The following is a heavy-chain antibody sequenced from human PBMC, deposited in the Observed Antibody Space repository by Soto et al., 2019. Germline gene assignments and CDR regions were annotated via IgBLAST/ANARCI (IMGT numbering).Heavy chain of an antibody. V-gene: IGHV3-74*01. CDR3: ARGMVHYYDSSGYSNYYYYGMDV. D-gene: IGHD3-22*01. Sequence: GALRLSCAASGFTFSSYWMHWVRQAPGKGLVWVSRINSDGSSTSYADSVKGRFTISRDNAKNTLYLQMNSLRAEDTAVYYCARGMVHYYDSSGYSNYYYYGMDVWGQGTTVTVSS. J-gene: IGHJ6*02. CDR2: INSDGSST. CDR1: GFTFSSYW.